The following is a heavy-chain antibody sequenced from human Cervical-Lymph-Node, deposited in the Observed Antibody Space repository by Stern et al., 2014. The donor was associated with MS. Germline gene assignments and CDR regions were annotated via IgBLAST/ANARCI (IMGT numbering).Heavy chain of an antibody. Sequence: EVQLVESGGGLVQPVGSLRLSCVASGFTFSTTWMHWVRQGPGKGLVWVARIKGDGTLTHYADSVRGRFSISRDNTENTVHLHMNSLRVEETAVYYCVKEGFWSLDYWGQGTLVTVSS. CDR1: GFTFSTTW. D-gene: IGHD3-3*01. J-gene: IGHJ4*02. CDR3: VKEGFWSLDY. V-gene: IGHV3-74*01. CDR2: IKGDGTLT.